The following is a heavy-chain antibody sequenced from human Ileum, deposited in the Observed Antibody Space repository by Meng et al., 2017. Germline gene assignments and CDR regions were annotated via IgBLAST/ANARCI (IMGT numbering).Heavy chain of an antibody. J-gene: IGHJ4*02. V-gene: IGHV4-4*02. CDR1: SGSITSGTS. D-gene: IGHD4-23*01. CDR2: ISHSGST. CDR3: ARHGGYYQGF. Sequence: SGQGLVKLSGTRCLPCASSSGSITSGTSWSWVRLPPGKGLEWIGQISHSGSTFYNPSLKSRVTMSVDKSKSQFSLMLNSVTAADTAVYYCARHGGYYQGFWGQGTLVTVSS.